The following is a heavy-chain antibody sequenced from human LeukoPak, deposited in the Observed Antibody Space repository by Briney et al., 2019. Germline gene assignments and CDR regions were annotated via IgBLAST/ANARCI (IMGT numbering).Heavy chain of an antibody. CDR2: ISWNSGSI. CDR1: GFTFDDYA. J-gene: IGHJ3*02. Sequence: GRSLRLSCAASGFTFDDYAMHWVRQAPGKGLEWVSGISWNSGSIGYADSVKGRFTISRDNAKNSLYLQMNSLRAEDTALYYCAKDYYYDSSGYPHDAFDIWGQGTMVTVSS. D-gene: IGHD3-22*01. CDR3: AKDYYYDSSGYPHDAFDI. V-gene: IGHV3-9*01.